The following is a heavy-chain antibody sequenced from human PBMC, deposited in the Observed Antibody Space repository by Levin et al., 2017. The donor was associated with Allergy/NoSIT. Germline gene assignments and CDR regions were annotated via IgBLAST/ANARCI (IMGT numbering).Heavy chain of an antibody. D-gene: IGHD5-18*01. CDR2: IKSKGNGGTT. CDR1: GFTFTNAW. Sequence: GGSLRLSCAASGFTFTNAWMSWVRQTPGKGLEWVGRIKSKGNGGTTDYAAPVKGRFTITRDDSKDMLYLQLSSLKTEDTALYYCATAGYGYGYHSFAVWGPGTIVAVSS. J-gene: IGHJ3*01. V-gene: IGHV3-15*01. CDR3: ATAGYGYGYHSFAV.